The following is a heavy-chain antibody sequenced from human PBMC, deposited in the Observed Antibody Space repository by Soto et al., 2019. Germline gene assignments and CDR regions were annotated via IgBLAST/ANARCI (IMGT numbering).Heavy chain of an antibody. CDR1: GGTFSSYA. CDR2: IIPIFGTA. D-gene: IGHD2-2*01. J-gene: IGHJ6*02. CDR3: ASREKYCSSTSCPGYYYYYGMDV. V-gene: IGHV1-69*01. Sequence: QVQLVQSGAEVKKPGSSVKVSCKASGGTFSSYAISWVRQAPGQGLEWMGGIIPIFGTANYAQKFQGRVTITADESSSPAYLELSSLRSEDTAVYYCASREKYCSSTSCPGYYYYYGMDVWGQGTTVTVSS.